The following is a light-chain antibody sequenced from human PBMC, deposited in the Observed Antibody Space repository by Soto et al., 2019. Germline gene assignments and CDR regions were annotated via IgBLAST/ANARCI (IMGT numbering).Light chain of an antibody. J-gene: IGLJ2*01. V-gene: IGLV2-14*01. Sequence: QSALTLRASVSGSPGQSITISCTGTSSDVGGYNYVSWYQQYPGKAPKLMIYDVSNRPSGVSNRFSGSKSGNTASLTISGLQAEDDADYYCSSYTGSSTLVFGAGTKVTVL. CDR3: SSYTGSSTLV. CDR1: SSDVGGYNY. CDR2: DVS.